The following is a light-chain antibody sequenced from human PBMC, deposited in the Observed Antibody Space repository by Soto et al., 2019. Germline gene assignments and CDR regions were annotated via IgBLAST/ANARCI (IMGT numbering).Light chain of an antibody. CDR3: QQRTNWPLT. Sequence: EIVLTQSPDTLSLSPGERATLSCRASQSVSSYLAWYQQKPGQAPRLLIYDASNRATGIPARFSGSGSGTDFTLTIISLEPEDFAVYYCQQRTNWPLTFGGGTKVEIK. V-gene: IGKV3-11*01. J-gene: IGKJ4*02. CDR2: DAS. CDR1: QSVSSY.